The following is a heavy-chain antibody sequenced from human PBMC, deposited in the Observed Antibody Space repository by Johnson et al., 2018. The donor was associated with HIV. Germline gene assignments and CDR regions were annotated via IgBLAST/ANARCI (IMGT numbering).Heavy chain of an antibody. D-gene: IGHD6-19*01. V-gene: IGHV3-20*04. CDR1: GFTFDDYG. CDR3: ARAGEQWLAPLDAFDI. Sequence: VQLVESGGGVVRPGGSLRLSCAASGFTFDDYGMSWVRQGPGKGLEWVSGINWNGGSRGYADSLMGRFTISRDNAKKSLYLQMNSLRAEDTAVYYCARAGEQWLAPLDAFDIWGQGTMVTVSS. J-gene: IGHJ3*02. CDR2: INWNGGSR.